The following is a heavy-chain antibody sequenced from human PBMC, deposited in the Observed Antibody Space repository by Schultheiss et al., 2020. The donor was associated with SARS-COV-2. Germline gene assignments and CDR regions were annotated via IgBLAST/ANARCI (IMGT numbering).Heavy chain of an antibody. D-gene: IGHD1-26*01. V-gene: IGHV6-1*01. CDR3: ARGGPSYGSPGWGYYYYYGMDV. J-gene: IGHJ6*02. CDR2: TYYRSKWYN. Sequence: SETLSLTCAISGDSVSSNSAAWNWIRQSPSRGLEWLGRTYYRSKWYNDYAVSVKSRITINPDTSKNQFSLQLNSVTPEDTAVYYCARGGPSYGSPGWGYYYYYGMDVWGQGTTVTVSS. CDR1: GDSVSSNSAA.